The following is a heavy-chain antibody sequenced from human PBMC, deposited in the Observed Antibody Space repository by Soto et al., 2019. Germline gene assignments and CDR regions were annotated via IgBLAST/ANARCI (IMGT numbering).Heavy chain of an antibody. CDR1: EFAVIGCC. Sequence: PRGSLRLSCAASEFAVIGCCMNRVRQAPGKGLKWVSPITSGRNNKYYADAVKGRFTISRDNAKNSLYLQMNSLRADDTAVYYCARDKIDLRFLEWSYYFDYWGQGTLVTVSS. V-gene: IGHV3-21*01. D-gene: IGHD3-3*01. CDR3: ARDKIDLRFLEWSYYFDY. J-gene: IGHJ4*02. CDR2: ITSGRNNK.